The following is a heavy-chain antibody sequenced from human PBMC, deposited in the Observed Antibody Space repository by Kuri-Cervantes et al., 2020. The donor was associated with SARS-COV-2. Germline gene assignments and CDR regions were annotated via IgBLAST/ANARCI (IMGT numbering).Heavy chain of an antibody. V-gene: IGHV3-23*01. CDR1: GFTFSSYA. CDR2: ISGSGGST. CDR3: AKGISWFGELNIGVPYYYGMDV. Sequence: GESLKISCAASGFTFSSYAMGWARQAPGKGLEWVSAISGSGGSTYYADSVKGRFTIPRDNSKNTLYLQMNSLRAEDTAVYYCAKGISWFGELNIGVPYYYGMDVWGQGTTVTVSS. J-gene: IGHJ6*02. D-gene: IGHD3-10*01.